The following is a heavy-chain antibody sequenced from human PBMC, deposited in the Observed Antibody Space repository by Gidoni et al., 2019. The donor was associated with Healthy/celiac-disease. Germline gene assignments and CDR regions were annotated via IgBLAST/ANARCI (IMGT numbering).Heavy chain of an antibody. Sequence: QLQLQESGPGLVKPSETLSLTCTVSGGSISSSSYYWGWIRQPPVKGLEWIGSIYYSGSTYYNPSLKSRVTISVDTSKNKFSLKLSSVTAADTAVYYCAVFWSGYYTGSLDAFDIWGQGTMVTVSS. CDR3: AVFWSGYYTGSLDAFDI. CDR1: GGSISSSSYY. D-gene: IGHD3-3*01. J-gene: IGHJ3*02. V-gene: IGHV4-39*01. CDR2: IYYSGST.